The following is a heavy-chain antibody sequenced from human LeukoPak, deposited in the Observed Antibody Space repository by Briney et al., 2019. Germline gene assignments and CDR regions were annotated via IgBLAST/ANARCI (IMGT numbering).Heavy chain of an antibody. Sequence: PGGSLRLSCAASGFAVSSNYMSWVRQAPGKGLEWVSVLYSGGTTYYSDSVKGRFTISRDNSKNTLYLQMNSLRAEDTAVYYCARDSVFWSGYPPARFDPWGQGTLVTVSS. V-gene: IGHV3-53*01. CDR3: ARDSVFWSGYPPARFDP. J-gene: IGHJ5*02. CDR2: LYSGGTT. D-gene: IGHD3-3*01. CDR1: GFAVSSNY.